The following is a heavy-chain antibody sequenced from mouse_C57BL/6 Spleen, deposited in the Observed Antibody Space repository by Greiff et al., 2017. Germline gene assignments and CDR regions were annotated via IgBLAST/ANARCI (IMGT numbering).Heavy chain of an antibody. Sequence: DVHLVESGGGLVKPGGSLKLSCAASGFTFSSYTMSWVRQTPEKRLEWVATISGGGGNTYYPDSVKGRFTISRDNAKNTLYLQMSSLRSEDTALYYCARQDDSYAMDYWGQGTSVTVSS. J-gene: IGHJ4*01. V-gene: IGHV5-9*01. CDR3: ARQDDSYAMDY. CDR2: ISGGGGNT. D-gene: IGHD2-4*01. CDR1: GFTFSSYT.